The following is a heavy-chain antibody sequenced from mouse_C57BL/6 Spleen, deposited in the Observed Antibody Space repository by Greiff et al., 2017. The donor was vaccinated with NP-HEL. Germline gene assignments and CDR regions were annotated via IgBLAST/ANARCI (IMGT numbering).Heavy chain of an antibody. D-gene: IGHD2-1*01. CDR1: GYTFTDYE. CDR2: IDPETGGT. CDR3: TRPGGGNYHYFDY. V-gene: IGHV1-15*01. Sequence: VQLQQSGAELVRPGASVTLSCKASGYTFTDYEMHWVKQTPVHGLEWIGAIDPETGGTAYNQKFKGKAILTADKSSSTAYMELRSLTSEDSAVYYSTRPGGGNYHYFDYWGQGTTLTVSS. J-gene: IGHJ2*01.